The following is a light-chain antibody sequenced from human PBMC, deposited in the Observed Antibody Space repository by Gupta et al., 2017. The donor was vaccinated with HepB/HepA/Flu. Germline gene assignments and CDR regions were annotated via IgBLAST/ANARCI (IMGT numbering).Light chain of an antibody. CDR2: NDT. Sequence: FVMPQLPSVSSSSGKTVSITCSGDKLGERFASWYQQKPGQSPVLVIYNDTKRPAGIPERFSASNSGNTATLTIRGTQTRDEDDYYWQAGDSSNVTFGGGTKLTVL. CDR1: KLGERF. CDR3: QAGDSSNVT. J-gene: IGLJ2*01. V-gene: IGLV3-1*01.